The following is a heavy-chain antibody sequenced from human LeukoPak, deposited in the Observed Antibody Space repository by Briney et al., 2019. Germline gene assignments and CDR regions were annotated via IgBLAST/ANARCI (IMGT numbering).Heavy chain of an antibody. J-gene: IGHJ4*02. CDR1: GFTFSSYG. V-gene: IGHV3-23*01. CDR2: ISGSGGST. D-gene: IGHD2-21*01. CDR3: AKSTGSIPTHTLDY. Sequence: GGSLRLSCAASGFTFSSYGMSWVRQAPGKGLEWVSAISGSGGSTYYADSVKGRFTISRDNSKNTLYLQMNYLRAEDTAVYYCAKSTGSIPTHTLDYWGQGTLVTVSS.